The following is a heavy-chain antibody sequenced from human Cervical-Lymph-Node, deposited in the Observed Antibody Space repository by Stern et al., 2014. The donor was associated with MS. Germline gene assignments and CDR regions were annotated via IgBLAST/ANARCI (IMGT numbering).Heavy chain of an antibody. CDR2: STPVFATT. CDR3: GRVNIVVVPATAPNYYYYGMDV. Sequence: QLVQSGAEVKKPGSSVKVSCKASGGTFNNFAISWVRQAPGQGLEWMGGSTPVFATTDYAQKFQGRVTIAADESTGTAYMELNGLRADDTAVYYCGRVNIVVVPATAPNYYYYGMDVWGQGTTVTVSS. V-gene: IGHV1-69*01. D-gene: IGHD2-2*01. CDR1: GGTFNNFA. J-gene: IGHJ6*02.